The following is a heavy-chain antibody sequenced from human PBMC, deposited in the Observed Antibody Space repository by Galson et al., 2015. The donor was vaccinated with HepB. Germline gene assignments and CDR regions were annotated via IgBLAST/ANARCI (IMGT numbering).Heavy chain of an antibody. CDR3: TRVQTGNYGRFDS. D-gene: IGHD4-17*01. CDR1: GFMFSNYW. V-gene: IGHV3-74*03. Sequence: SLRLSCAASGFMFSNYWMHWVRQVPGKGLVWVSRIKSDGTSITYADSVMGRFTIPRDNARNMVFLQMNSLRAEDTAIYYCTRVQTGNYGRFDSWGQGTLVTVSP. J-gene: IGHJ4*02. CDR2: IKSDGTSI.